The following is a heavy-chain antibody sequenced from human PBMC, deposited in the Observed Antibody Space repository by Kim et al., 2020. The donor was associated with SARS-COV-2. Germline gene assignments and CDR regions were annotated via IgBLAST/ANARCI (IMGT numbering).Heavy chain of an antibody. CDR2: LWFDGSNA. CDR3: AKDRSGMGLYNWFDP. Sequence: GGSLRLSCEASGFTFSGFAMHWVRQAPGKRLEWVASLWFDGSNAKYADSVKGRFTISRDNSRNMLYLQMNSLSAEDTALYFCAKDRSGMGLYNWFDPWGQGTLVTVSS. D-gene: IGHD1-26*01. J-gene: IGHJ5*02. CDR1: GFTFSGFA. V-gene: IGHV3-33*06.